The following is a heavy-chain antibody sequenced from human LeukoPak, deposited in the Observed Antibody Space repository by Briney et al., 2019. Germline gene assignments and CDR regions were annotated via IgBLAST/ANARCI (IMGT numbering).Heavy chain of an antibody. D-gene: IGHD1-26*01. CDR3: AREGGSYSNYFDY. V-gene: IGHV3-11*04. CDR1: GFTFSDYY. Sequence: GGSLRLSCAASGFTFSDYYMSWIRQAPGKGLEWVSYISSSGSTIYYADSVKGRFTISRDNSKNTLYQQMNSLKAEDTAIYYCAREGGSYSNYFDYWGQGTLVTVSS. CDR2: ISSSGSTI. J-gene: IGHJ4*02.